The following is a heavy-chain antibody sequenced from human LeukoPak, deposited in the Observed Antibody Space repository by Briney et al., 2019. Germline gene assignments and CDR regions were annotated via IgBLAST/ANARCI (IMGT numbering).Heavy chain of an antibody. CDR1: GGSISSYY. CDR3: ARGPRAGAAGFVSYHYIGV. Sequence: SETLSLTCTVSGGSISSYYWNWIRQPPGKGLEWIGYIYCSGSTNYNPSLKSRVTISVDTSKIQFSLRLSSVTVADTAVYYCARGPRAGAAGFVSYHYIGVWGKGTTVTVSS. CDR2: IYCSGST. J-gene: IGHJ6*03. D-gene: IGHD1-26*01. V-gene: IGHV4-59*08.